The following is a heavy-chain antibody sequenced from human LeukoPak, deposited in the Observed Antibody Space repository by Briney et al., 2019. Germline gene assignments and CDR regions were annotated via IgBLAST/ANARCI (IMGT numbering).Heavy chain of an antibody. V-gene: IGHV4-38-2*02. D-gene: IGHD6-13*01. CDR3: ARDSSSWSSDY. CDR1: GGSISSYH. J-gene: IGHJ4*02. Sequence: PSETLSLTCTVSGGSISSYHWGWIRQPPGKGLEWIGSIYHSGRTYYNPSLKSRVTISVDTSRNQFSLNLTSVTAADTAVYYCARDSSSWSSDYWGQGTLVTVSS. CDR2: IYHSGRT.